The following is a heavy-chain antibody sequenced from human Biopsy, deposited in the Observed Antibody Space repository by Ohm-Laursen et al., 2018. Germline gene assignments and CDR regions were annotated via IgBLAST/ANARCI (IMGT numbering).Heavy chain of an antibody. CDR2: IHYSGNT. D-gene: IGHD3-16*01. CDR3: TRVGGGKIYGL. J-gene: IGHJ4*02. V-gene: IGHV4-31*03. CDR1: GVSINTGGYY. Sequence: SETLSLTCTVSGVSINTGGYYWTWIRQHPGTGLEWIGYIHYSGNTLYNPSLKSRLTISVDTSRNQFSLKLTSVTAADTALYYCTRVGGGKIYGLWGQGTLVTVSS.